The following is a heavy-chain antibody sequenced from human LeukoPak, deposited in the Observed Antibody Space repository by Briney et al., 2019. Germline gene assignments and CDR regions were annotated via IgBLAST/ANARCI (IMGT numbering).Heavy chain of an antibody. CDR3: ARDRTKAKYDAFDI. J-gene: IGHJ3*02. D-gene: IGHD4/OR15-4a*01. Sequence: ASVKVSCKASGYTFTGYYMHWVRQAPGQGLEWMGWINPNSGGTNYAQKFQGRVTMTRDTSISTAYMELSRLRSDDTAVYYCARDRTKAKYDAFDIWGQGTMVTVSS. V-gene: IGHV1-2*02. CDR1: GYTFTGYY. CDR2: INPNSGGT.